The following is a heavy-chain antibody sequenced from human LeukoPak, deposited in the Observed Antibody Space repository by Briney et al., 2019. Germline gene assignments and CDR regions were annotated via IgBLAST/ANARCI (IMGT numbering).Heavy chain of an antibody. D-gene: IGHD2-21*02. CDR2: ISGSGGST. Sequence: PGGSLRLSCAASGFTFSSYWMSWVRQAPGKGLEWVSAISGSGGSTYYADSVKGRFTISRDNSKNTLYLQMNSLRAEDTAVYYCAKDSPLAGAYCGGDCYSGYWGQGTLVTVSS. J-gene: IGHJ4*02. CDR1: GFTFSSYW. V-gene: IGHV3-23*01. CDR3: AKDSPLAGAYCGGDCYSGY.